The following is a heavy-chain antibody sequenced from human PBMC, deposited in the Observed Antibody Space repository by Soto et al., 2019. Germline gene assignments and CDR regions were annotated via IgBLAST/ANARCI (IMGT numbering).Heavy chain of an antibody. CDR2: IYDNGIT. V-gene: IGHV4-59*12. D-gene: IGHD3-22*01. CDR1: GVSLTSYY. CDR3: ARTYDSNGYANEFDC. J-gene: IGHJ4*02. Sequence: LTCGGSGVSLTSYYLSWIRRPTGKGLEWIGYIYDNGITSQNPSLKSRVTMSADTSQNQFSLKLTSVTGADTAVYYCARTYDSNGYANEFDCWGQGTLVTVSS.